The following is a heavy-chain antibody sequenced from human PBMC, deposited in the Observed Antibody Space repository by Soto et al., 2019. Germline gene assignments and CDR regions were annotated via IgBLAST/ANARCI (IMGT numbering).Heavy chain of an antibody. CDR2: ISGGGDTT. CDR1: GFTFNNYA. J-gene: IGHJ4*02. CDR3: AKGLGGSGSLTPRVDF. Sequence: EVQLLESGGGLVQPGGSLRLSCAASGFTFNNYAMTWVRQAPGKGLEWVAAISGGGDTTSYADSVNGRFTVSRDGSKNTLYLQMSSLRAEDTALYYCAKGLGGSGSLTPRVDFWGQGTLVTVSS. V-gene: IGHV3-23*01. D-gene: IGHD3-10*01.